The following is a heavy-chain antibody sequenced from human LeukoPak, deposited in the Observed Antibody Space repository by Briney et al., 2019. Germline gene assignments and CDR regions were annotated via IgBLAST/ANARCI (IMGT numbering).Heavy chain of an antibody. CDR2: ISAYNGNT. CDR1: GYTFTSYG. CDR3: ARDFYDSSGYYSRAGY. Sequence: ASVKVSCKASGYTFTSYGISWVRQAPGQGREWMGWISAYNGNTNYAQKLQGRVTMTTDTSTRTAYMELSSLRSDDTAVYYCARDFYDSSGYYSRAGYWGQGTLVTVSS. D-gene: IGHD3-22*01. V-gene: IGHV1-18*01. J-gene: IGHJ4*02.